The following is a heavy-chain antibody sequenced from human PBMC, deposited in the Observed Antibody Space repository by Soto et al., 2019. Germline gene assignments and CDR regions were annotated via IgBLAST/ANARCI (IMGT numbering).Heavy chain of an antibody. CDR2: ISYDGSNK. D-gene: IGHD3-10*01. V-gene: IGHV3-30-3*01. Sequence: GGSLRLSCAACGFTFSSYPMHWVRPAPGKGLEWVAVISYDGSNKYYADSVKGRFTISRDNSKNTLYLQMNSLRAEDTAVYYCARAFTMVRGVIWIYYYYGMDVWGQGTTVTVSS. J-gene: IGHJ6*02. CDR1: GFTFSSYP. CDR3: ARAFTMVRGVIWIYYYYGMDV.